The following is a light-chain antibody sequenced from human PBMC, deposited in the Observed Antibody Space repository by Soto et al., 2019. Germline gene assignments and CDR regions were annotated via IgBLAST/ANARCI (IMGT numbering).Light chain of an antibody. CDR2: SDN. Sequence: QSVLTQPPSASGIPGQRVTISCSGSSSNTGSNTVSWYQQLPGAAPKLLIYSDNQRPSGVPDRISGSKSGTSASLAISGLQSEDEAEFYCATWDDNLNGVVFGGGTKLTVL. J-gene: IGLJ2*01. CDR3: ATWDDNLNGVV. V-gene: IGLV1-44*01. CDR1: SSNTGSNT.